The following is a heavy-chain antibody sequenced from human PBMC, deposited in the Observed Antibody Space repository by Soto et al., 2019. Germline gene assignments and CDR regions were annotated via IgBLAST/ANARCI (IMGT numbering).Heavy chain of an antibody. D-gene: IGHD6-19*01. CDR3: ARGPAYIDGWRTFDL. Sequence: SETLSLTCTVSDDSFRGAEYYWSWIRQPLGKGPEWIGYTYYNGDTRYNPALRSRVTMSEDTSKNQFSLRLSSVTAADTAVYFCARGPAYIDGWRTFDLWGRGILVTVSS. V-gene: IGHV4-61*08. CDR1: DDSFRGAEYY. J-gene: IGHJ4*02. CDR2: TYYNGDT.